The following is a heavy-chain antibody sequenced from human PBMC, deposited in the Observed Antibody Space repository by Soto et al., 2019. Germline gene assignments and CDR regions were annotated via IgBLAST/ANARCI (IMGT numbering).Heavy chain of an antibody. D-gene: IGHD3-22*01. CDR2: IIPIFGTA. V-gene: IGHV1-69*12. CDR3: ARPTRYYYDSSGQSAWFDP. J-gene: IGHJ5*02. CDR1: GGTFSSYA. Sequence: QVQLVQSGAAVKKPGSSVKVSCKASGGTFSSYAISWVRQAPGQGLEWMGGIIPIFGTANYAQKFQGRVTITADESTSXAXXELSSLRSEDTAVYYCARPTRYYYDSSGQSAWFDPWGQGTLVTVSS.